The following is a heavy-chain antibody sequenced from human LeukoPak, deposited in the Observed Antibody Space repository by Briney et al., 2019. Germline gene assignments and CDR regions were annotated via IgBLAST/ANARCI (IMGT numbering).Heavy chain of an antibody. D-gene: IGHD3-16*02. CDR1: GGSISSGICY. CDR2: IYSSGNT. V-gene: IGHV4-61*02. CDR3: GRDLNGVTDP. J-gene: IGHJ5*02. Sequence: SQTLSLTCTVSGGSISSGICYWSWIRQPAGKGLEWIGRIYSSGNTNYNPSLKSRVTISVDTSKNQFSLKLSSVTAADTAMYYCGRDLNGVTDPWGQGTLVTVSS.